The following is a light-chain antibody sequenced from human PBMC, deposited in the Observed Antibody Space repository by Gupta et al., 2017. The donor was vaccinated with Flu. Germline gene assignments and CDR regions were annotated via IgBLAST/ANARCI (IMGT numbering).Light chain of an antibody. CDR2: EVN. CDR1: SSDVGGYDY. Sequence: QSALTQPPSASGSPGQSVTISCTGTSSDVGGYDYVSWHQQHPGKAPKVMIYEVNKRPSGVPDRFSGSKSGNSASLTVSGLQAEDEADYYCSSFAGNTYVFGTGTKVTVL. J-gene: IGLJ1*01. CDR3: SSFAGNTYV. V-gene: IGLV2-8*01.